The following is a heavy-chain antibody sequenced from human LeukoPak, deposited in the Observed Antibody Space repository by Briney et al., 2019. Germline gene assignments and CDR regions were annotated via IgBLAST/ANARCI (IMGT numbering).Heavy chain of an antibody. Sequence: SETLSLTCAVYGGSFSGYYWSWIRQPPGKGLEWIGSIYHSGSTYYNPSLKSRVTISVDTSKNQFSLKLSSVTAADTAVYYCASPRRYYDFWSGPVGYYMDVWGKGTTVTVSS. CDR1: GGSFSGYY. D-gene: IGHD3-3*01. V-gene: IGHV4-34*01. J-gene: IGHJ6*03. CDR2: IYHSGST. CDR3: ASPRRYYDFWSGPVGYYMDV.